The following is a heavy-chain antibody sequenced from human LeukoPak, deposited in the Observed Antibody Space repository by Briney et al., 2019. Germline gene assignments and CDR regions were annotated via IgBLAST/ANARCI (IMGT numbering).Heavy chain of an antibody. Sequence: GGSLRLSCAASGFTFSSYSMNWVRQAPGKGLEWVSSISSSSSYIYYADSVKGRFTISRDNAKNSLYLQMNSLRAEDKAVYYCARGESIAARLEVYWGQGTLVTVSS. D-gene: IGHD6-6*01. CDR1: GFTFSSYS. J-gene: IGHJ4*02. CDR2: ISSSSSYI. V-gene: IGHV3-21*01. CDR3: ARGESIAARLEVY.